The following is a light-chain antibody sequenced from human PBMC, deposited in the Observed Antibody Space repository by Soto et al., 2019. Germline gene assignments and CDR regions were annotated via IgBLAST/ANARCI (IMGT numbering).Light chain of an antibody. CDR2: AAS. V-gene: IGKV1-9*01. J-gene: IGKJ3*01. CDR1: QDTRRY. Sequence: DIQMTQSPSTLSASIGDRVTITCRASQDTRRYLAWYQQKPGKAPKLLIYAASTLKSWVPSRFSGSGSGTEFTLTIGSLQPEDFATYYCQRPGVFGPGTKVDIK. CDR3: QRPGV.